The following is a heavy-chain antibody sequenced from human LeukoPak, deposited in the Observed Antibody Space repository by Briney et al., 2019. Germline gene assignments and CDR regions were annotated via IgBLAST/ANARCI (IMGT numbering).Heavy chain of an antibody. J-gene: IGHJ3*02. V-gene: IGHV3-30*18. CDR3: ANLYGLYDILTGYSAGDASDI. D-gene: IGHD3-9*01. CDR2: ISYDGSNK. Sequence: GGSLRLSCAASGFTFSTYAMHWVREAPGKGLAWGAVISYDGSNKFYADSVKGRFTISRDNSKNTLYLQMTSLRAEDTAVYHCANLYGLYDILTGYSAGDASDIWGQGTIVTVSS. CDR1: GFTFSTYA.